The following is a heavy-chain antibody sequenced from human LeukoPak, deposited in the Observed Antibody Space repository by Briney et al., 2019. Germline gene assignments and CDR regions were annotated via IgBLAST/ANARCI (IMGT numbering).Heavy chain of an antibody. CDR1: GGSFTDYY. J-gene: IGHJ4*02. V-gene: IGHV4-34*01. Sequence: SETLSLTCAVYGGSFTDYYWSWIRQPPGKGLEWIGEINHSGSTNYNPSLKSRVTISVDTSKNQFSLKLSSVTAADTAVYYCARGGLRVDYWGQGTLVTVSS. CDR2: INHSGST. CDR3: ARGGLRVDY.